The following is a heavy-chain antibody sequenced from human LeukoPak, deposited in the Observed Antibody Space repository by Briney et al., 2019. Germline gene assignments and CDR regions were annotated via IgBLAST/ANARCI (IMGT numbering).Heavy chain of an antibody. CDR2: IYYSGIT. D-gene: IGHD4-17*01. Sequence: SETLSLTCTVSGRSIRSSSYYWGWIRQPPGKGLEWTGGIYYSGITYYNPSLKSRVTISVDTSKNRFSLKLRSVTAAGTAVYYCARHVPATVTASRFDYWGQGTLVTVSS. CDR3: ARHVPATVTASRFDY. J-gene: IGHJ4*02. CDR1: GRSIRSSSYY. V-gene: IGHV4-39*01.